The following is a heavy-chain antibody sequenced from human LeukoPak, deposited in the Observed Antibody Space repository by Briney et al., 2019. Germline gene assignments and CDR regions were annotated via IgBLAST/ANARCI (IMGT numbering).Heavy chain of an antibody. J-gene: IGHJ4*02. CDR1: GGSISSSSYY. D-gene: IGHD1-1*01. CDR2: IYYSGST. Sequence: SETLSLTCTVSGGSISSSSYYWGWIRQPPGKGLEWIGSIYYSGSTYYNPSLKSRVTISVDTSKNQFSLKLSSVTAADTAVYYCARRTAGSYMIGFQKPFDYWGQGTLVTVSS. V-gene: IGHV4-39*01. CDR3: ARRTAGSYMIGFQKPFDY.